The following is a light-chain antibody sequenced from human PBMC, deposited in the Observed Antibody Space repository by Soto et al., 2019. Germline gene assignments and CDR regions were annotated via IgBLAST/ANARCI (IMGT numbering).Light chain of an antibody. CDR3: NSYSSSGTLM. CDR2: EVS. CDR1: SSDVGGYNY. V-gene: IGLV2-14*01. J-gene: IGLJ3*02. Sequence: QSALTQPDSVSGSPGQSITISCTGTSSDVGGYNYVSWYQQHPGKAPKLMISEVSDRPSGVSNRFSGSKAGNTAFLTISGLQAEDEADYFCNSYSSSGTLMFGGGTKLTVL.